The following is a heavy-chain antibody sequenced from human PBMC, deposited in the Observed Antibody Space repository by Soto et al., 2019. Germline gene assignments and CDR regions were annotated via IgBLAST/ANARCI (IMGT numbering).Heavy chain of an antibody. CDR2: TYYRSKWYN. J-gene: IGHJ6*02. D-gene: IGHD6-13*01. Sequence: SETLSLTCAISGDSVSSNSAAWNWIRQSPSRGLEWLGMTYYRSKWYNDYAVSVKSRITINPDTSKNQFSLQLNSVTPEDTAVYYCARDTSVSSWYYYYGRDVWGQGTTVTVSS. V-gene: IGHV6-1*01. CDR3: ARDTSVSSWYYYYGRDV. CDR1: GDSVSSNSAA.